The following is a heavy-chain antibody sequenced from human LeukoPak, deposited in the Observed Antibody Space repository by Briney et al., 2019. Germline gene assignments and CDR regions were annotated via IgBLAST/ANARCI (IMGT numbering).Heavy chain of an antibody. CDR1: GGSISSHY. Sequence: SETLSLTCTVSGGSISSHYWSWIRQPPGKGLKWIGYIYYSGSTNYNPSLKSRVTISVDTSKNQFSLKLSSVTAADTAVYYCAREGTGTVTTDIYYYYYMDVWGKGTTVTVSS. J-gene: IGHJ6*03. CDR2: IYYSGST. D-gene: IGHD4-17*01. CDR3: AREGTGTVTTDIYYYYYMDV. V-gene: IGHV4-59*11.